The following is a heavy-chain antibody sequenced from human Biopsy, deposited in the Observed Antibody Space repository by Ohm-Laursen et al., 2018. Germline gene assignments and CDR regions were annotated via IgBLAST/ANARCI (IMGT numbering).Heavy chain of an antibody. CDR2: MSPNTGNT. Sequence: ASVKVSCKASGYTFTSHDINWVRQATGQGLEWMGWMSPNTGNTVYAQRFQDRVTMTSDTSTGTAYMELTSLTSDDTAVYFCARWDTTLGRSLDSWGQGTLVAVSS. CDR1: GYTFTSHD. CDR3: ARWDTTLGRSLDS. V-gene: IGHV1-8*01. J-gene: IGHJ4*02. D-gene: IGHD5-18*01.